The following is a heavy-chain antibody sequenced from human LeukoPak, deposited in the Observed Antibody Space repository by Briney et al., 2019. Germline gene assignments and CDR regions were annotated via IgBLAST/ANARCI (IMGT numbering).Heavy chain of an antibody. J-gene: IGHJ4*02. Sequence: PGGSLRLSCAASRFTFSTYSMNWVRQAPGKGLEWVANIKPDGSEKYYVDSVKGRFTISRDNAKNSLSLQMNSLRAEDTALYYCARDTVGVTDYWGQGTLVTVSS. CDR2: IKPDGSEK. CDR3: ARDTVGVTDY. V-gene: IGHV3-7*01. CDR1: RFTFSTYS. D-gene: IGHD1-26*01.